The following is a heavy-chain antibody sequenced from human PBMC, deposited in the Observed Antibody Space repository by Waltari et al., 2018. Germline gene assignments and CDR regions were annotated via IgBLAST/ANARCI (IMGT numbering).Heavy chain of an antibody. Sequence: QVQLVQSGAEVKKPGASVKVSCKASGYTFTRYGISWVRQAPGQGLEWMGWISAYNGNTKYVQKLLDRVTMTTDTSTSTAYMELRSLRSDDTAVYYCAKGEHDFGQTTHDYWGQGTLVTVSS. CDR2: ISAYNGNT. D-gene: IGHD3-3*01. CDR3: AKGEHDFGQTTHDY. CDR1: GYTFTRYG. V-gene: IGHV1-18*01. J-gene: IGHJ4*02.